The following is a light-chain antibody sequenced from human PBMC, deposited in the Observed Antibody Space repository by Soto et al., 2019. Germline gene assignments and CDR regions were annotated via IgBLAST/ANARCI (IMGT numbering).Light chain of an antibody. V-gene: IGKV3-11*01. J-gene: IGKJ5*01. CDR1: QSVNSY. CDR2: DAS. Sequence: EIVLTHSPATLSLSPGERATLSFRASQSVNSYLAWYQQKPGQAPRLLIYDASNRATGIPARFSGSGSGTDFTLTISSLEPEDFAVYYCQQRSNWPTFGQGTRLEIK. CDR3: QQRSNWPT.